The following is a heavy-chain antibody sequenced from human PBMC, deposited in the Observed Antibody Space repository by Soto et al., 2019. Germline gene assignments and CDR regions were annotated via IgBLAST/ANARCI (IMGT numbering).Heavy chain of an antibody. J-gene: IGHJ4*02. CDR3: ARYVARGGNFDY. Sequence: QVQLQESGPGLVKPSQTLSLTCTVSGGSISSGGYYWSWIRQHPGKGLEWIGYIYYSGSTYYNPSLKSRVTISVATSKNQFPLKLSSVPAADTAVYYCARYVARGGNFDYWGQGTLVTVSS. D-gene: IGHD3-16*01. V-gene: IGHV4-31*03. CDR2: IYYSGST. CDR1: GGSISSGGYY.